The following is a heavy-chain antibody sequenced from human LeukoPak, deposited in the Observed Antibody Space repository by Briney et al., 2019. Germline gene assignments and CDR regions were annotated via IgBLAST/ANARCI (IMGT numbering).Heavy chain of an antibody. Sequence: GGSLRLSCAASGFTFSSYAMSCVRQAPGKGLEWVSGISGSGGSTYYADSVKGRSTISRDNSKNTLYLQMTSLRAEDTAVYYCAKDQVWIVVGSFDYWGQGTLVTVSS. CDR1: GFTFSSYA. CDR3: AKDQVWIVVGSFDY. CDR2: ISGSGGST. D-gene: IGHD3-22*01. V-gene: IGHV3-23*01. J-gene: IGHJ4*02.